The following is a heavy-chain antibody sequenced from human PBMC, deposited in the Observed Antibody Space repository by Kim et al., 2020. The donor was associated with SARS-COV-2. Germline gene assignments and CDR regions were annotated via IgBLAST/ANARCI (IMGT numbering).Heavy chain of an antibody. Sequence: ASVKVSCKGSGYTFPRHDINWVRQAAGQGPEWMGWMSPRNGNADFADKFKGRVTMTRDTSIGTAYMELSNLRSEDTAVYYCGRGVDKGIDFWGQGTLVTVSS. CDR1: GYTFPRHD. J-gene: IGHJ4*02. V-gene: IGHV1-8*01. CDR2: MSPRNGNA. D-gene: IGHD2-15*01. CDR3: GRGVDKGIDF.